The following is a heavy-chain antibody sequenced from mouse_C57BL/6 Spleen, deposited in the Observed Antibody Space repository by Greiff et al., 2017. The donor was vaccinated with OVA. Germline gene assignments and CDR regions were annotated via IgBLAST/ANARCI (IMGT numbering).Heavy chain of an antibody. Sequence: DVHLVESGGGLVKPGGSLKLSCAASGFTFSDYGMHWVRQAPEKGLEWVAYISSGSSTIYYADTVKGRFTISRDNAKNTLFLQMTSLRSEDTAMYYCARGDDLFAYWGQGTLVTVSA. J-gene: IGHJ3*01. CDR3: ARGDDLFAY. V-gene: IGHV5-17*01. CDR1: GFTFSDYG. CDR2: ISSGSSTI. D-gene: IGHD2-3*01.